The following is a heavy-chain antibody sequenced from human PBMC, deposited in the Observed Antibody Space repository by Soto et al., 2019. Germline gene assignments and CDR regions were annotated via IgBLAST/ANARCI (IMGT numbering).Heavy chain of an antibody. V-gene: IGHV4-59*01. Sequence: PSETLSLTCTVSGGSISSYYWSWIRQPPGKGLEWIGYIYYSGSTNYNPSLKSRVTISVDTSKNQFSLKLSSVTAADTAVYYCARVKKEAQWELLYFDYWGQGTLVTGSS. CDR2: IYYSGST. D-gene: IGHD1-26*01. CDR1: GGSISSYY. J-gene: IGHJ4*02. CDR3: ARVKKEAQWELLYFDY.